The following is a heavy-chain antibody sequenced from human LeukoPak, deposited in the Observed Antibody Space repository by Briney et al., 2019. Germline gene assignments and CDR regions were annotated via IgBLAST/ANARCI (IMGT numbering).Heavy chain of an antibody. CDR3: AKMLIGYCSSTSCYVDY. Sequence: GRSLRLSCAASGFTFSSYGMHWVRQAPGKGLEWVAVISYDGSNKYYADSVKGRFTNSRDNSKNTLYLQMNSLRAEDTAVYYCAKMLIGYCSSTSCYVDYWGQGTQVTVSS. J-gene: IGHJ4*02. V-gene: IGHV3-30*18. CDR1: GFTFSSYG. D-gene: IGHD2-2*01. CDR2: ISYDGSNK.